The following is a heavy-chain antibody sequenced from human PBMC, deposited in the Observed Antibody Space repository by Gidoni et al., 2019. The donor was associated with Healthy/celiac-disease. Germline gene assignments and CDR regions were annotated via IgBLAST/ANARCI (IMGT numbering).Heavy chain of an antibody. D-gene: IGHD6-13*01. V-gene: IGHV3-33*01. J-gene: IGHJ6*03. CDR3: ARDRGIAALYYYYYYMDV. Sequence: QVQLVESGGGVVQPGRSLRLSCAASGFTFSSYGMHWVRQAPGKGLEWVAVIWYDGSNKYYADSVKGRFTISRDNSKNTLYLQMNSLRAEDTAVYYCARDRGIAALYYYYYYMDVWGKGTTVTVS. CDR2: IWYDGSNK. CDR1: GFTFSSYG.